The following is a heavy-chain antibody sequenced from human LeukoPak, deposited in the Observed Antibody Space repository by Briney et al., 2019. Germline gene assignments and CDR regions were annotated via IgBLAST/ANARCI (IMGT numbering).Heavy chain of an antibody. CDR3: ARTTMVRSRGNRYYFDY. CDR1: GGSISSYY. V-gene: IGHV4-4*07. J-gene: IGHJ4*02. D-gene: IGHD3-10*01. Sequence: KPSETLPLTCTVSGGSISSYYWSWIRQPAGKGLEWIGRIYTSGSTNYNPSLKSRVTMSVDTSKSQFSLKLSSVTAADTAVYYCARTTMVRSRGNRYYFDYWGQGTLVTVSS. CDR2: IYTSGST.